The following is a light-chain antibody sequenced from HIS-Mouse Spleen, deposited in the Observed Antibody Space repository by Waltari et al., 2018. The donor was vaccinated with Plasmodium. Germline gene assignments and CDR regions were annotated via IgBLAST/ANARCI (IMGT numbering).Light chain of an antibody. V-gene: IGKV1-39*01. CDR1: QGISSY. CDR3: QQSYSTPPT. J-gene: IGKJ4*01. CDR2: AAS. Sequence: DIQMTQSQSSLSASVGDRVTITCRASQGISSYLNWYQQKPGKAPKLLIYAASSLQSGVPSRFSGSGSGTDFTLTISSLQPEDFATYYCQQSYSTPPTFGGGTKVEIK.